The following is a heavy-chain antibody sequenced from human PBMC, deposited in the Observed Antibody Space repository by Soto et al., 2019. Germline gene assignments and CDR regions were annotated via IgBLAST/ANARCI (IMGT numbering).Heavy chain of an antibody. Sequence: SETLSLTCTVSGGSVTTYYWSWIRQPAGKGLGWIGHIYSSSSTNYNPSLKSRVTMSVDTSKNQFSLKLSSVTAADTAVYYCARAINDYYFDSWGQGTLVTVSS. J-gene: IGHJ4*02. V-gene: IGHV4-4*07. CDR3: ARAINDYYFDS. CDR1: GGSVTTYY. D-gene: IGHD3-16*01. CDR2: IYSSSST.